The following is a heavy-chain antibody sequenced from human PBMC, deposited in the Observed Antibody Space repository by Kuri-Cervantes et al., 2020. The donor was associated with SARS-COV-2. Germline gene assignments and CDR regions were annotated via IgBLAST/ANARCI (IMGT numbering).Heavy chain of an antibody. CDR2: ISSSSSYI. V-gene: IGHV3-21*01. Sequence: LSLTCAASGFTFSSYAMNWVRQAPGKGLEWVSSISSSSSYIYYADSVKGRFTISRDNAKNSLYLQMNSLRAEDTAVYYCARDSSSPFDYWGQGTLVTVSS. CDR1: GFTFSSYA. CDR3: ARDSSSPFDY. D-gene: IGHD6-6*01. J-gene: IGHJ4*02.